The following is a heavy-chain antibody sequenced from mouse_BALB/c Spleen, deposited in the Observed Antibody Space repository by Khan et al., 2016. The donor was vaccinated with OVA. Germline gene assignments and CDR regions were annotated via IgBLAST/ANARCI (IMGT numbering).Heavy chain of an antibody. CDR2: IYPFNDDT. CDR1: GYTFTSDV. V-gene: IGHV1S136*01. D-gene: IGHD3-3*01. CDR3: AKSNRADVDFDY. Sequence: VQLKQSSPELVKPGASVKMSCKASGYTFTSDVMHWVKQKPGQGLEWVGYIYPFNDDTKYNEKFKGKATLTSDKSSSTAYMELSSLTSEDSAVYFCAKSNRADVDFDYWGQGTTLTVSS. J-gene: IGHJ2*01.